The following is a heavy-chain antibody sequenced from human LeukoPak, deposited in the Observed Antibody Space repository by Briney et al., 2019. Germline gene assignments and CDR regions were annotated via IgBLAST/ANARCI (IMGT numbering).Heavy chain of an antibody. J-gene: IGHJ4*02. CDR1: GYSVTTNY. Sequence: GGSLRLSCAASGYSVTTNYMTWVRPAPGKGLEWVSLLYASGFTQYANSVKGRFTISRDSSKNTLYLQMDNLRMEDTAVYYCARFASSVSSHPVDYWGQGTLVTVSS. CDR3: ARFASSVSSHPVDY. D-gene: IGHD3-22*01. CDR2: LYASGFT. V-gene: IGHV3-66*01.